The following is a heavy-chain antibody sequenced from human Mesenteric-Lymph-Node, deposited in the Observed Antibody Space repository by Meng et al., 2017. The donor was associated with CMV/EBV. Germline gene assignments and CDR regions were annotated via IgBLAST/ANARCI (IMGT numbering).Heavy chain of an antibody. D-gene: IGHD2-2*01. CDR2: LKQSGSET. CDR3: AILLPSPRDFDY. J-gene: IGHJ4*02. CDR1: GFTFSSHA. Sequence: GESLKISCAASGFTFSSHAMHWVRQTPAKGLEWVASLKQSGSETFYVDSVKGRFTISRDNAKNSLYLQMNSLRPEDTAVYYCAILLPSPRDFDYWGRGTLVTVSS. V-gene: IGHV3-7*01.